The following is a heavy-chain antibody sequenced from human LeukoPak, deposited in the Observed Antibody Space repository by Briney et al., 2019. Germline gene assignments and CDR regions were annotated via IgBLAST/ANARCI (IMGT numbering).Heavy chain of an antibody. J-gene: IGHJ4*02. CDR3: ARAKPNWNPPDY. Sequence: PSETLSLTCTVSGGSISINFWSWLPPPPGEGLERMWYIYDSGTTSYNPSLKSRATISGDTSKNLFPLKLNSVTAADTAVYYCARAKPNWNPPDYWGQGTLVIVSS. V-gene: IGHV4-59*08. D-gene: IGHD1-1*01. CDR1: GGSISINF. CDR2: IYDSGTT.